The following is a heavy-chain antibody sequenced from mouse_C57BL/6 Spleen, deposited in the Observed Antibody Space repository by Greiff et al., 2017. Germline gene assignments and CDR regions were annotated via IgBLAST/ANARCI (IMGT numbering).Heavy chain of an antibody. CDR3: ARWSYYDSDEKYFDY. CDR1: GFNIKNTY. Sequence: VQLQQSVAELVRPGASVKLSCTASGFNIKNTYMHWVKQRPEQGLEWIGRIDPANGNTKYAPKFQGKATITADTSSNTAYLQLSSLTSEDTAIYYCARWSYYDSDEKYFDYWGQGTTLTVSS. CDR2: IDPANGNT. D-gene: IGHD2-4*01. V-gene: IGHV14-3*01. J-gene: IGHJ2*01.